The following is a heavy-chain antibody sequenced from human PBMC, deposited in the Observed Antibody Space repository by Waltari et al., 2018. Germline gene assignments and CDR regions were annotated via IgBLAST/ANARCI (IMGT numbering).Heavy chain of an antibody. J-gene: IGHJ6*02. Sequence: QVQLQQWGAGLLKPSETLSLTCAVYGGSFSGYSWSWIRQPPGKGREWIGEINHSGSTNYNPSLKSRVTISVDTSKNQFSLKLSSVTAADTAVYYCARGLSGVYGMDVWGQGTTVTVSS. CDR1: GGSFSGYS. CDR3: ARGLSGVYGMDV. D-gene: IGHD3-3*01. CDR2: INHSGST. V-gene: IGHV4-34*01.